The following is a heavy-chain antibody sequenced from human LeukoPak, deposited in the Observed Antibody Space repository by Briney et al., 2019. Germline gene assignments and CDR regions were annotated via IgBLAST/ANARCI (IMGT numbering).Heavy chain of an antibody. D-gene: IGHD2-21*02. CDR3: ARALVVVTAIPGLWFDP. CDR1: GGSISSGGYY. CDR2: IYYSGST. Sequence: SETLSLTCTVSGGSISSGGYYWSWIRQHPGKGLEWIGYIYYSGSTYYNPSLKSRVTISVDTSKNQFSLKLSSVTAADTAVYYCARALVVVTAIPGLWFDPWGQGTLVTVSS. J-gene: IGHJ5*02. V-gene: IGHV4-31*03.